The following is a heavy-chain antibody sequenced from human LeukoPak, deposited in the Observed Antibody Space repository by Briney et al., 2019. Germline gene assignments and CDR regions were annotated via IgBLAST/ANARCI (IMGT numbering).Heavy chain of an antibody. J-gene: IGHJ3*02. Sequence: RASVKVSCKASGGTFSTYGISWVRQAPGQGLEWMGRIIPILGIANYAQEFQGRVAITADKSTSTAYMELSSLRSEDTAVYYCARENDYGGNHGAFDIWGQGTMVTVSS. D-gene: IGHD4-23*01. CDR3: ARENDYGGNHGAFDI. V-gene: IGHV1-69*04. CDR1: GGTFSTYG. CDR2: IIPILGIA.